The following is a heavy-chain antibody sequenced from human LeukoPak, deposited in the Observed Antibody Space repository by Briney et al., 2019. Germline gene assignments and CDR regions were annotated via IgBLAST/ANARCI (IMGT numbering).Heavy chain of an antibody. CDR1: GFTFSSYG. V-gene: IGHV3-30*18. J-gene: IGHJ6*02. CDR3: AKASYLLDYGYYGMDV. Sequence: GGSLRLSCAASGFTFSSYGMHWVRQAPGKGLEWVAVISYDGSNKYYADSVKGRFTISRDNSKNTLYLQMNSLRAEDMAVYYCAKASYLLDYGYYGMDVWGQGTTVTVSS. CDR2: ISYDGSNK. D-gene: IGHD5-18*01.